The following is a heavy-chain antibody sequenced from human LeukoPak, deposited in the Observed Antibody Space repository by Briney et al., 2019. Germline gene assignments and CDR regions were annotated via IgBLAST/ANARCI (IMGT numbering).Heavy chain of an antibody. CDR1: GGTFSSYA. V-gene: IGHV1-69*05. CDR3: ARDVGATVQTAFDI. CDR2: IIPIFGAA. J-gene: IGHJ3*02. Sequence: GASVKVSCKASGGTFSSYAISWVRQAPGQGLEWMGGIIPIFGAANYAQKFQGRVTITTDESTSTAYMELSSLRSEDTAVYYCARDVGATVQTAFDIWGQGTVVTVSS. D-gene: IGHD1-26*01.